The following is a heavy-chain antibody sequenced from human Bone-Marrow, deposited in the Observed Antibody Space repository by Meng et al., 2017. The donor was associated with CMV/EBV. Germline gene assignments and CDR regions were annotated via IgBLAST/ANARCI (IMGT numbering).Heavy chain of an antibody. CDR3: AKRGLRGWYYFDY. CDR1: GFTFSSYS. J-gene: IGHJ4*02. Sequence: GESLKISCAASGFTFSSYSMNWVRQAPGKGLEWVSYISSSSSTIYYADSVKGRFTISRDNAKNSLYLQMNSLRAEDTAIYYCAKRGLRGWYYFDYWGQGTLVTVSS. CDR2: ISSSSSTI. D-gene: IGHD6-19*01. V-gene: IGHV3-48*04.